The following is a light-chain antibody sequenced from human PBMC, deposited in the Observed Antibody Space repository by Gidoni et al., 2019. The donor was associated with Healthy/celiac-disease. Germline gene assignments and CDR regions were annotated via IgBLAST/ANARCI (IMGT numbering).Light chain of an antibody. V-gene: IGKV1-39*01. CDR3: QQSYSTPRT. CDR2: AAS. J-gene: IGKJ1*01. CDR1: QNISSY. Sequence: DIQMTQSPSSLSAAVGDRVTITCRASQNISSYLNWYQQKPGKAPKPLIYAASSLQSGVPSRFSGSGSGTDFTLTISSLQPEDFATYYCQQSYSTPRTFGQGTKVEIK.